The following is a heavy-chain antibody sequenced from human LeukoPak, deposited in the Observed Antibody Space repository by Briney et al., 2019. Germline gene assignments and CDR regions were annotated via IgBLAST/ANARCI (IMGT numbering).Heavy chain of an antibody. CDR3: ATVETTVTTFDY. CDR1: GYTLNELS. J-gene: IGHJ4*02. Sequence: WASVKVSCKVSGYTLNELSMHWVRQAPGKGLEWMGGFDPEDGETIYAQKFQGRVTMTEDTSTDTAYMELSSLRSEDTAVYYCATVETTVTTFDYWGQGTLVTVSS. V-gene: IGHV1-24*01. CDR2: FDPEDGET. D-gene: IGHD4-17*01.